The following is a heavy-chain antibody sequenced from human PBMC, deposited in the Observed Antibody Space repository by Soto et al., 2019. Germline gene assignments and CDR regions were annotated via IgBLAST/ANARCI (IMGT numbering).Heavy chain of an antibody. CDR1: GDSISTSSYY. V-gene: IGHV4-39*01. J-gene: IGHJ4*02. CDR2: IHSNGGT. CDR3: ASRYGPSEFDH. D-gene: IGHD3-9*01. Sequence: QLQLQESGPGLVKSSETLSLTCSVSGDSISTSSYYWGWIRQSPGEGLDGIGNIHSNGGTPYNPSPNSRVTISVDTPANQFSLRLTSVTAADTAVYYCASRYGPSEFDHWGQGSLVTVSS.